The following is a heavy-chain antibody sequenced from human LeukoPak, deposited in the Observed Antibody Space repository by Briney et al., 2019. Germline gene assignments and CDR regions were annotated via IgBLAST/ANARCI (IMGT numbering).Heavy chain of an antibody. CDR2: IYYSGST. Sequence: SETLSLTCTVSGGSISSSSYYWGWIRQPPGKGLEWIGSIYYSGSTYYNPSLKSRVTISVDTSKNQFSLKLSSVTAADTAVYYCARDGPPYYDSSGYSIWGQGTMVTVSP. D-gene: IGHD3-22*01. CDR1: GGSISSSSYY. J-gene: IGHJ3*02. CDR3: ARDGPPYYDSSGYSI. V-gene: IGHV4-39*07.